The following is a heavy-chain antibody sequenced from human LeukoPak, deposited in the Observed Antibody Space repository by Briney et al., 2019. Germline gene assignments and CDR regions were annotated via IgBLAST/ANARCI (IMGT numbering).Heavy chain of an antibody. CDR3: ANPDSSGFYFSFRFDF. CDR2: MTGRGDNT. D-gene: IGHD3-22*01. V-gene: IGHV3-23*01. J-gene: IGHJ4*02. Sequence: PGRTLRLSCTASGFTFSSYAMSWVRQAPGKGLEWVSTMTGRGDNTYYADSVKGRFTVSRDNSNNVLYLQMNSLRVEDTAVYYCANPDSSGFYFSFRFDFWGQGTLVTVSS. CDR1: GFTFSSYA.